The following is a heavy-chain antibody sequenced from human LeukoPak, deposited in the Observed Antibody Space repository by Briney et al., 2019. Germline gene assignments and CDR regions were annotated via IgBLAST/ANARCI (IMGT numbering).Heavy chain of an antibody. CDR2: IYYTGIT. D-gene: IGHD6-13*01. J-gene: IGHJ5*02. CDR3: ASSQYPIAAADNWFDP. V-gene: IGHV4-39*01. CDR1: GDSINSNSYY. Sequence: PSETLSLTCTVSGDSINSNSYYWGWIRQPPGKGLEWIGTIYYTGITFYNPSLKSRVTISADTSKKQFSLKLSSVTVADTAVYYCASSQYPIAAADNWFDPWGQGTLVTVSS.